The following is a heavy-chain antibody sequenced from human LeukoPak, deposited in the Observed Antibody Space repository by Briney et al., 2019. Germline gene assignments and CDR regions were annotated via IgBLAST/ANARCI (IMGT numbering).Heavy chain of an antibody. Sequence: PGGSLRLSCAASGFDFSNYWMSWVRQAPGKGLEWMANINYDGSEKYYVDSVKGRFTISRDNAKNSLYLQMNSLRVEDTAVYYCATVRDSSGWFGEWGQGTLVTVSS. CDR2: INYDGSEK. CDR3: ATVRDSSGWFGE. CDR1: GFDFSNYW. D-gene: IGHD6-19*01. V-gene: IGHV3-7*03. J-gene: IGHJ4*02.